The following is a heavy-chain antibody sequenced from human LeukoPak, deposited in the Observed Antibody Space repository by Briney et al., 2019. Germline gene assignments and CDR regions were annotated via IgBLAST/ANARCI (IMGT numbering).Heavy chain of an antibody. Sequence: SSVKVSCRASGYTFTSYGIRGVRQAPGQGLEWMGWISAYNGNTNYAQKLQGRFTMTTHTSTSTAYMELRSLRSDDTAVYYCARAHGFDSSRYSEAYCDYWGQGTLVTVSS. CDR1: GYTFTSYG. CDR3: ARAHGFDSSRYSEAYCDY. J-gene: IGHJ4*02. V-gene: IGHV1-18*01. D-gene: IGHD3-22*01. CDR2: ISAYNGNT.